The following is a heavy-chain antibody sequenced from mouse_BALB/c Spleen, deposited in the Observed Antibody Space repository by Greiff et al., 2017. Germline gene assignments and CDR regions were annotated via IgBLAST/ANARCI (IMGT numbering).Heavy chain of an antibody. Sequence: VQLQQSGAELMKPGASVKISCKATGYTFSSYWIEWVKQRPGHGLEWIGEILPGSGSTNYNEKFKGKATFTADTSSNTAYMQSSSLTSEDSAVYYCAEGITTVVDYYAMDYWGQGTSVTVSS. CDR1: GYTFSSYW. J-gene: IGHJ4*01. CDR2: ILPGSGST. V-gene: IGHV1-9*01. D-gene: IGHD1-1*01. CDR3: AEGITTVVDYYAMDY.